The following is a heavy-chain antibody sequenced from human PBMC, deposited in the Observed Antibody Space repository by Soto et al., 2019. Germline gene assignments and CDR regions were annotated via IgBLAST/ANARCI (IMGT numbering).Heavy chain of an antibody. J-gene: IGHJ4*02. Sequence: EVQLVESGGGLVQPGRSLRLSCAASGFTFDDYAMHWVQQAPGKGLEWVSGISWNSGSIGYADSVKGRFTISRDNAKNSLYLQMNSLRAEDTALYYCAKGGQLLVEGGGYWGQGTLVTVSS. CDR3: AKGGQLLVEGGGY. CDR2: ISWNSGSI. D-gene: IGHD2-2*01. CDR1: GFTFDDYA. V-gene: IGHV3-9*01.